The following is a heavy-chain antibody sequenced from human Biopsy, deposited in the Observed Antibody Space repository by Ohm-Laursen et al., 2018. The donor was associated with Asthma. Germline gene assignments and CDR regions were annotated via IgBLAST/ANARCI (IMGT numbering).Heavy chain of an antibody. CDR1: GFRFSDYG. J-gene: IGHJ4*02. Sequence: SLRLSCAASGFRFSDYGMNWVRQAPGKGLEWVASISSGGGSRDYADSVKGRFTISRDNSKNTLYLQMNSLRAEDTAVYYCAKGYYYDSSGFDYWGQGTLVTVSS. V-gene: IGHV3-23*01. D-gene: IGHD3-22*01. CDR2: ISSGGGSR. CDR3: AKGYYYDSSGFDY.